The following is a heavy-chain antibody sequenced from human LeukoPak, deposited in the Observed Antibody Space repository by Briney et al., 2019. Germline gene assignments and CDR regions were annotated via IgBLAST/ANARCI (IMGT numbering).Heavy chain of an antibody. CDR1: GFTFSNYW. J-gene: IGHJ4*02. V-gene: IGHV3-74*01. D-gene: IGHD1-26*01. CDR2: IHSDGGTT. CDR3: ARDTYSIAE. Sequence: AGGSLRLSCAASGFTFSNYWMHWVRQAPGKGLVWVSLIHSDGGTTNYADSVKGRFTISRDNAKNTLYLQMNSLRVEDTAVYYCARDTYSIAEWGQGTLVTVSS.